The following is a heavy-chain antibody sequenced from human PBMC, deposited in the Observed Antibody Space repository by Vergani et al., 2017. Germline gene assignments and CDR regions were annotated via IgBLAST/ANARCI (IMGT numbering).Heavy chain of an antibody. J-gene: IGHJ4*02. D-gene: IGHD3-9*01. CDR2: IYHIGGA. V-gene: IGHV4-39*01. CDR1: GGSITSSSYY. CDR3: ARTESFILRYFHWAL. Sequence: QLHLQESGPGLVKPSETLSLTCTVSGGSITSSSYYWGWIRQPPGKGLEWIGNIYHIGGAYYNPSLKGRVTISVDTSKKQFSLEVTSVTAADTAIYFCARTESFILRYFHWALWGQGTLVTVSS.